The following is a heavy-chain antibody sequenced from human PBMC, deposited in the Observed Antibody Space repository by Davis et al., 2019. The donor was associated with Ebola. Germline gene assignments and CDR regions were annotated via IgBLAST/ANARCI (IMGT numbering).Heavy chain of an antibody. CDR3: ARLFTYYYDSSGFDL. D-gene: IGHD3-22*01. Sequence: ASVKVSCKASGYTFTSYGISWVRQAPGQGLEWMGWISAYNGNTNYAQKLQGRVTMTTDTSTSTAYMELRSLRSDDTAVYYCARLFTYYYDSSGFDLWGRGTLVTVSS. CDR2: ISAYNGNT. V-gene: IGHV1-18*01. CDR1: GYTFTSYG. J-gene: IGHJ2*01.